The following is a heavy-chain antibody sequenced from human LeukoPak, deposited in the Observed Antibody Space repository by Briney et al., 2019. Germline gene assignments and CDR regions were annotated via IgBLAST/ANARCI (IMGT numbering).Heavy chain of an antibody. V-gene: IGHV4-30-2*01. D-gene: IGHD3-16*01. CDR3: ARAGLRGDFDY. CDR1: GGSISSGGYS. Sequence: SETLSLTCAVSGGSISSGGYSWSWIRQPPGKGLEWIGYIYHSGSTSYNPSLKNRVTMSIDRSKNQFSLNLNSVTAADTAVYYCARAGLRGDFDYWGQGTLVTVSS. J-gene: IGHJ4*02. CDR2: IYHSGST.